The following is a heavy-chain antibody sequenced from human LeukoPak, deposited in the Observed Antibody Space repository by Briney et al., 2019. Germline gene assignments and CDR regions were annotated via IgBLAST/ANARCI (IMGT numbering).Heavy chain of an antibody. CDR2: ISFDGSNK. D-gene: IGHD4-17*01. CDR1: GFTFSTNG. V-gene: IGHV3-30*19. J-gene: IGHJ4*02. Sequence: PGRSLRLSCAASGFTFSTNGMHWVRQPPGKGLEWVAIISFDGSNKYYADSVKGRFTISRDNSQNTLYLQLNSLRPEDTAVYYCARDPTLFYGDYVDYWGQGTLVIVSS. CDR3: ARDPTLFYGDYVDY.